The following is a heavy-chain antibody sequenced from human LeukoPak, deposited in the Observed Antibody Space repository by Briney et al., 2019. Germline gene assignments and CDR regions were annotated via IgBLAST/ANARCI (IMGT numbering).Heavy chain of an antibody. CDR2: ITISGSII. Sequence: QPGGSLRLSCAASGFTFSGYEMNWVRQAPGKGLEWVSYITISGSIIYYADSVKGRFTISRDNAKNSLYLQMNSLRAEDTAVYYCARDGDYGGNFGSLDCWGQGTLVTVSS. J-gene: IGHJ4*02. D-gene: IGHD4-23*01. CDR1: GFTFSGYE. V-gene: IGHV3-48*03. CDR3: ARDGDYGGNFGSLDC.